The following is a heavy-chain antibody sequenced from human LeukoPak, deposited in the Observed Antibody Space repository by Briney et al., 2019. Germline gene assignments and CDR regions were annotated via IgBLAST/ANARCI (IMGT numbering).Heavy chain of an antibody. Sequence: PSETLSLTCTVSGGSISSSSYYWGWIRQPPGKGLEWIGSIYYSGSTYYNPSPKSRVTISVDTSKNQFSLKLSSVTAADTAVYYCAREGGWFDPWGQGTLVTVSS. J-gene: IGHJ5*02. CDR1: GGSISSSSYY. V-gene: IGHV4-39*07. CDR3: AREGGWFDP. CDR2: IYYSGST. D-gene: IGHD3-16*01.